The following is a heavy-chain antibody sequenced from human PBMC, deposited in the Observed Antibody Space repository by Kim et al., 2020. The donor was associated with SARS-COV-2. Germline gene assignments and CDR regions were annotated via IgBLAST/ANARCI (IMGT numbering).Heavy chain of an antibody. Sequence: ASVKVSCKASGYTFTGYYMHWVRQAPGQGLEWMGWINPNSGGTNYAQKFQGRVTMTRDTSISTAYMELSRLRSDDTAVYYCARAISYYDSSGYLSKWGQGTLVTVSS. CDR2: INPNSGGT. D-gene: IGHD3-22*01. V-gene: IGHV1-2*02. J-gene: IGHJ4*02. CDR3: ARAISYYDSSGYLSK. CDR1: GYTFTGYY.